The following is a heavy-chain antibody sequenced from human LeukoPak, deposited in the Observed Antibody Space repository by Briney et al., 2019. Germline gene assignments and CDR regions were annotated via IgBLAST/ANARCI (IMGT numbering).Heavy chain of an antibody. CDR3: AKEGAYPIITYDS. Sequence: GGSLRLSCAASGFTFSSYWINWVRQAPGKGLEWVANIKRDGNEKNYVDSVRGRFSISRDNAKNSLYLQMDSLRAEDTAVYYCAKEGAYPIITYDSWGQGALVTVSS. CDR1: GFTFSSYW. J-gene: IGHJ5*01. V-gene: IGHV3-7*01. D-gene: IGHD3-10*01. CDR2: IKRDGNEK.